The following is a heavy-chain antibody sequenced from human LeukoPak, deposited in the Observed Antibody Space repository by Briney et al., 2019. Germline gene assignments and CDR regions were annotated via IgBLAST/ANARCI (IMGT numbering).Heavy chain of an antibody. CDR2: IYYSGST. CDR1: GGSISSGDYY. Sequence: SETLSLTCTVSGGSISSGDYYWSCIRQPPGKGLECIGYIYYSGSTYYNPSLKSRVTISVDTSKNQFSLKLSSVTAADTAVYYCARREGFPGGYYYYMDVWGKGTTVTVSS. D-gene: IGHD3-16*01. CDR3: ARREGFPGGYYYYMDV. V-gene: IGHV4-30-4*01. J-gene: IGHJ6*03.